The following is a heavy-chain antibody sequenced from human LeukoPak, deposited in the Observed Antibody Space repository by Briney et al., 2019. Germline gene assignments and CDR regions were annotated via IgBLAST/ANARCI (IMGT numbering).Heavy chain of an antibody. D-gene: IGHD6-13*01. Sequence: ASVKVSCKASGYTFSSHYMHWVRQAPGQGLEWMGIINPSGGSTSYAQKFQGRATLTRDTSTSTVYMEVSSLRSEDTAVYYRARAAATGTHNWFDPWGQGTLVTVSS. V-gene: IGHV1-46*01. CDR3: ARAAATGTHNWFDP. CDR1: GYTFSSHY. J-gene: IGHJ5*02. CDR2: INPSGGST.